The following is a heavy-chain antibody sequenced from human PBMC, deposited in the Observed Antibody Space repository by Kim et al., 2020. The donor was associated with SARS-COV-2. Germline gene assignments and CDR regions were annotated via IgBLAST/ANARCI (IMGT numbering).Heavy chain of an antibody. CDR3: ATVRGVIPNYYFDY. CDR2: ISSSSSAI. Sequence: GGSLRLSCAASGFTFSSYSMNWVRQAPGKGLEWVSYISSSSSAIYYADSVKGRFTISRDNAKNSLYLQMNSLRDEDTAVYYCATVRGVIPNYYFDYWGQGTLVTVSS. CDR1: GFTFSSYS. V-gene: IGHV3-48*02. J-gene: IGHJ4*02. D-gene: IGHD3-10*02.